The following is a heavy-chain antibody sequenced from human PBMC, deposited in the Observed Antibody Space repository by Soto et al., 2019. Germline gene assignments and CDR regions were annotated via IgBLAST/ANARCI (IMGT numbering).Heavy chain of an antibody. D-gene: IGHD2-2*01. CDR2: INPNSGGT. CDR1: GYTFTGYY. CDR3: ARRSLVPAAPSYYYYGMDV. Sequence: QVQLVKSGAEVKKPGASVKVSCKASGYTFTGYYMHWVRQAPGQGLEWIGWINPNSGGTNYAQKFQGRVTMTRDTSISTAYVELSRLRSDDTAVYYCARRSLVPAAPSYYYYGMDVCGQGTTVTVSS. J-gene: IGHJ6*02. V-gene: IGHV1-2*02.